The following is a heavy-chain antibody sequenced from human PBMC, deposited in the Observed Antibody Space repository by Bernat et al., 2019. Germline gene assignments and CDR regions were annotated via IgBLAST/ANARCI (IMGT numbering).Heavy chain of an antibody. D-gene: IGHD5-18*01. CDR2: ISGSGGST. CDR3: AKDQSYGSALPDAFDI. Sequence: EVQLVESGGGLVQPGGSLRLSCAASGFTFSSYAMSWVRQAPGKGLEWVSAISGSGGSTDYADSVKGRFTISRDNSKNTLYLQMNSLRAEDTAVYYCAKDQSYGSALPDAFDIWGQGTMVTVSS. CDR1: GFTFSSYA. J-gene: IGHJ3*02. V-gene: IGHV3-23*04.